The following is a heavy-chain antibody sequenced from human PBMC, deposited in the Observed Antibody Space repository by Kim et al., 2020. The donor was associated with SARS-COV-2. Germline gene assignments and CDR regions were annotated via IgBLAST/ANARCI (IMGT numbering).Heavy chain of an antibody. J-gene: IGHJ4*02. Sequence: SETLSLTCTVSGGSISSGGYYWSWIRQHPGKGLEWIGYIYYSGSTYYNPSLKSRVTISVDTSKNQFSLKQSSVTAADTAVYYCARASRGGYGRTYYFDYWGQGTLVTVSS. V-gene: IGHV4-31*03. CDR1: GGSISSGGYY. CDR2: IYYSGST. CDR3: ARASRGGYGRTYYFDY. D-gene: IGHD3-22*01.